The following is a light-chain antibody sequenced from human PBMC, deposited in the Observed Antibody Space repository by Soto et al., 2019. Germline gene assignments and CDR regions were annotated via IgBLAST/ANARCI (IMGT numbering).Light chain of an antibody. J-gene: IGLJ2*01. CDR3: CSYAGSYTGV. CDR2: DIN. CDR1: SSDVGGYNY. Sequence: QSALTQPRSVSGSPGQSVTISCTGTSSDVGGYNYVSWYQQHLDKAPKLIIYDINKRPSGVPDRFSGSKSGNTASLTISGLQAEDEADYYCCSYAGSYTGVFGGGTKVTVL. V-gene: IGLV2-11*01.